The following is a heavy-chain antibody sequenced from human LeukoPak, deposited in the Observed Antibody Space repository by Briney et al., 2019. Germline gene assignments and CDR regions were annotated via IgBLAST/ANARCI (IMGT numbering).Heavy chain of an antibody. CDR1: GFTFSSYW. D-gene: IGHD6-13*01. V-gene: IGHV3-74*01. CDR3: TRVSSSSWWALDY. Sequence: GGSLRLSCAASGFTFSSYWMHWVRQAPGKGLVWVSRINTDGSSTSYADSVKGRFTISRDNAKNTLYLQMNSLRAEDTAVYYCTRVSSSSWWALDYWGQGTLVTVSS. CDR2: INTDGSST. J-gene: IGHJ4*02.